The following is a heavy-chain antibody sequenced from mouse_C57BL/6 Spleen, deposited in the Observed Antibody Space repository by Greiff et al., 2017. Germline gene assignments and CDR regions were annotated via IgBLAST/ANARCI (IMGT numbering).Heavy chain of an antibody. CDR3: ARIPLSTTVVATMDY. D-gene: IGHD1-1*01. CDR1: GYTITGYW. CDR2: ILPGSGST. V-gene: IGHV1-9*01. Sequence: VQLQQSGAELMKPGASVKLSCKATGYTITGYWIAWVKQRTGHGLEWIGEILPGSGSTNYTEKFKGTATFAADTSTNTAYMHLSSLTKEDSAIYYCARIPLSTTVVATMDYWGQGTTLTVAS. J-gene: IGHJ2*01.